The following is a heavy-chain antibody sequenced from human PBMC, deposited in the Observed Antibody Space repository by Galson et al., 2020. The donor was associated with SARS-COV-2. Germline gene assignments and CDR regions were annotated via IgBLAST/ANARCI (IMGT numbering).Heavy chain of an antibody. CDR1: GFTFSDYE. D-gene: IGHD3-10*02. Sequence: GESLKISCTASGFTFSDYEMNWVRQAPGKGLEWISYISSSGTTIYYADSVKGRFTISRDTAKNSLYLQMNSLRAEDTALYYCAREDLGYTMSVGGIASWGQGTLVTVSS. V-gene: IGHV3-48*03. CDR2: ISSSGTTI. CDR3: AREDLGYTMSVGGIAS. J-gene: IGHJ4*02.